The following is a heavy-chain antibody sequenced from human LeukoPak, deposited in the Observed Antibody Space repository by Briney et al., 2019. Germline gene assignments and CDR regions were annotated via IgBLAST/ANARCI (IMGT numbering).Heavy chain of an antibody. CDR2: ISSSSSTI. Sequence: GGSLRLSCAASGFTFSSYSMNWVRQAPGKGLEWVSYISSSSSTIYYADSVKGRFTISRDNAKNSLYLQMNSLRAEDTAVYYCARDPPYYYYGMDVWGQGTTVTVSS. CDR1: GFTFSSYS. J-gene: IGHJ6*02. V-gene: IGHV3-48*04. CDR3: ARDPPYYYYGMDV.